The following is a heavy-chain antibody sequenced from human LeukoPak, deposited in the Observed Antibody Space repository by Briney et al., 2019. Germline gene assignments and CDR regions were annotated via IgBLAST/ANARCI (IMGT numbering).Heavy chain of an antibody. CDR1: GGSFSSYA. CDR2: IITIFGTA. CDR3: ARDYYDSSGYYTY. V-gene: IGHV1-69*05. J-gene: IGHJ4*02. D-gene: IGHD3-22*01. Sequence: SVKVSCKASGGSFSSYAISWVRQAPGPGLEWMGGIITIFGTANYAQKLQARVTITTDESTTTAYMELSSLRSEDTAVYYCARDYYDSSGYYTYWGQGTLVTVSS.